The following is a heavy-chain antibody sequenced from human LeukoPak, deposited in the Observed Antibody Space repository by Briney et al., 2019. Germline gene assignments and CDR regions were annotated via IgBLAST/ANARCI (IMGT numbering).Heavy chain of an antibody. D-gene: IGHD3-22*01. CDR3: ARLSSGRPHEYFQY. Sequence: SEILSLTCGVSGGSMSGYYWSWVRQPPGKGLEWIAYIYPSGSINYNPSLKSRATISVDTSKNQFSLKLTSVTAADTALYYCARLSSGRPHEYFQYWGQGTLVTVSS. CDR2: IYPSGSI. V-gene: IGHV4-59*01. J-gene: IGHJ1*01. CDR1: GGSMSGYY.